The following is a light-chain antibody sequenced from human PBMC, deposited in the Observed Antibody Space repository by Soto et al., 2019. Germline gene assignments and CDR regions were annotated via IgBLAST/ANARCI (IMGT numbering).Light chain of an antibody. CDR1: QSISSW. V-gene: IGKV1-5*03. CDR3: QQYNSYLWT. Sequence: DIQMTQSPSTLSASVGDRVIIICRASQSISSWLAWYQQKPGKAPKLLIYKASSLESGVPSRFSGSGSGTEFTLTISSLQPDGFATYYCQQYNSYLWTFGQGTKVDIK. J-gene: IGKJ1*01. CDR2: KAS.